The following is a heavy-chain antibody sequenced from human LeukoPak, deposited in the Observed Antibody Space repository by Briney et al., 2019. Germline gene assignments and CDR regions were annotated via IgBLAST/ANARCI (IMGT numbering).Heavy chain of an antibody. J-gene: IGHJ3*02. CDR2: INHSGGT. CDR1: GGSFSGYY. CDR3: ARADLGYCSSTSCYEDDAFDI. V-gene: IGHV4-34*01. D-gene: IGHD2-2*01. Sequence: PSETLSLTCAVYGGSFSGYYWSWIRQPPGKGLEWIGEINHSGGTNYNPSLKSRVTISVDTSKNQFSLKLSSVTAADTAVYYCARADLGYCSSTSCYEDDAFDIWGQGTMVTVSS.